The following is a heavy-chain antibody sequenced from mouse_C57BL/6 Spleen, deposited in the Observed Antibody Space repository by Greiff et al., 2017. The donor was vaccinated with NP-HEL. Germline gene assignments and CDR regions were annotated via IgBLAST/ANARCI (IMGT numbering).Heavy chain of an antibody. CDR1: GYAFSSSW. V-gene: IGHV1-82*01. CDR3: VDCYGSSYPFAY. D-gene: IGHD1-1*01. CDR2: IYPGDGDT. Sequence: QVQLQQSGPELVKPGASVKISCKASGYAFSSSWMNWVKQRPGKGLEWIGRIYPGDGDTNYNGKFKGKATLTADKSSSTAYMQLSSLTSEDSAVYFCVDCYGSSYPFAYWGQGTLVTVSA. J-gene: IGHJ3*01.